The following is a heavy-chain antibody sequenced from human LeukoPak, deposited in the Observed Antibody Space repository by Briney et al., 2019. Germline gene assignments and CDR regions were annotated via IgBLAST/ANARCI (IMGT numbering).Heavy chain of an antibody. CDR2: ITYSGST. CDR1: GGSISGYY. Sequence: SETLSLTCTVSGGSISGYYWSWVRQPPGKGLEWIDYITYSGSTNYNPSLKSRVTMSVDTSKNQFSLRLSSVTAADTAVYYCARHGSSYSFDCWGQGTLVTVSS. CDR3: ARHGSSYSFDC. V-gene: IGHV4-59*08. J-gene: IGHJ4*02. D-gene: IGHD6-13*01.